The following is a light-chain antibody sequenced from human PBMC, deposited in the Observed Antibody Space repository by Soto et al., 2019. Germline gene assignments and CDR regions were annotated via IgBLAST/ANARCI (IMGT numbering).Light chain of an antibody. V-gene: IGKV3-15*01. CDR3: QHYNNWPPWT. J-gene: IGKJ1*01. CDR1: QSVSSN. CDR2: GAS. Sequence: EIVMTQSPATLSLSPGERATLSCRASQSVSSNLAWYQQKPGQAPRLLIYGASTRATGIPARFSGSGSGTEFTLTISSLQSEDFAVYYCQHYNNWPPWTFGQGIKVEVK.